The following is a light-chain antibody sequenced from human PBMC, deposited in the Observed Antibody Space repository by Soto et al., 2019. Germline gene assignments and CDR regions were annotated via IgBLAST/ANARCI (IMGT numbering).Light chain of an antibody. Sequence: QSALTQPASVSGSPGQSITISCTGTSSDVGGYNYVSWYQQHPGKARKLMIYDVSDRSSGVSNRFSGSKSGNTASLTISGLQAEDEADYYCSSYTSSSTLFGGGTQLTVL. V-gene: IGLV2-14*01. CDR2: DVS. CDR3: SSYTSSSTL. CDR1: SSDVGGYNY. J-gene: IGLJ2*01.